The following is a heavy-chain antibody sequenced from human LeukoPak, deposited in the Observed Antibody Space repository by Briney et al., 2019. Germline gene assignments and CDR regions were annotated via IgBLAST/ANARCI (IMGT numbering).Heavy chain of an antibody. J-gene: IGHJ6*02. CDR3: ARDAYYYGSSESQGYYYGMDV. V-gene: IGHV4-34*01. CDR1: GGSFSGYY. D-gene: IGHD3-22*01. Sequence: SETLSLTCAVYGGSFSGYYWSWIRQPPGKGLEWIGEINHSGSTNYNPSLKSRVTISVDTSKNQFSLKLSSVTAADTAVYYCARDAYYYGSSESQGYYYGMDVWGQGTTVTVSS. CDR2: INHSGST.